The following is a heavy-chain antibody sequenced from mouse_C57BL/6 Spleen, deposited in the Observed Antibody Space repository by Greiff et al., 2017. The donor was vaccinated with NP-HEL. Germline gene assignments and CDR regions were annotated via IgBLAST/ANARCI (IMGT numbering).Heavy chain of an antibody. CDR3: ARFDGYYVVYAMDY. J-gene: IGHJ4*01. D-gene: IGHD2-3*01. V-gene: IGHV1-64*01. CDR1: GYTFTSYW. Sequence: QVQLQQSGAELVKPGASVKLSCKASGYTFTSYWMHWVKQRPGQGLEWIGMIHPNSGSTNYNEKFKSKATITADTSSNTAYLQLSSLTSEDTAVYYCARFDGYYVVYAMDYWGQGTSVTVSS. CDR2: IHPNSGST.